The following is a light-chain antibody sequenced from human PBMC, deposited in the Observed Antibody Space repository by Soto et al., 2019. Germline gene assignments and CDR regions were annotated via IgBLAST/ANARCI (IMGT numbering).Light chain of an antibody. Sequence: DIQMTQSPSSLSASVGDRVTITCRASQSIRTYLNWYQQKPGKAPKLLICAASNLQSGVPSRVSGSGSGTDFSLTISSLQPEDFATYYCQQSYSTPRTFGQGTKVDIK. J-gene: IGKJ1*01. CDR3: QQSYSTPRT. V-gene: IGKV1-39*01. CDR1: QSIRTY. CDR2: AAS.